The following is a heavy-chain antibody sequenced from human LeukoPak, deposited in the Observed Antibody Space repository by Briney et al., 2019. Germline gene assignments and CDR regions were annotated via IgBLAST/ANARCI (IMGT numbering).Heavy chain of an antibody. CDR2: IIPILGIA. V-gene: IGHV1-69*02. D-gene: IGHD4-23*01. CDR3: ASWGMATVVPTPFDY. Sequence: ASVKVSCKASGGTFSSYTISWVRQAPGQGLEWMGRIIPILGIANYAQKFQGRVTITADKSTSTAYMELSSLRSEDTAAYYCASWGMATVVPTPFDYWGQGTLVTVSS. CDR1: GGTFSSYT. J-gene: IGHJ4*02.